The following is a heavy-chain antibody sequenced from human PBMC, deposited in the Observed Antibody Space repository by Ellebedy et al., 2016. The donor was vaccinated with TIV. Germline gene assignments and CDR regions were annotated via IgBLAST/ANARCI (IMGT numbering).Heavy chain of an antibody. D-gene: IGHD2-8*01. CDR3: ARWGDTDGNVGTDC. V-gene: IGHV3-7*02. CDR2: IKKDGSEE. Sequence: GGSLRLSXAASGFTFSSYWMTWVRQAPGKGLEWVATIKKDGSEEFYVDSVKGRFTISRDNAKKSLYLQMSSLRAEDTAIYYCARWGDTDGNVGTDCWGQGTLVTVSS. J-gene: IGHJ4*02. CDR1: GFTFSSYW.